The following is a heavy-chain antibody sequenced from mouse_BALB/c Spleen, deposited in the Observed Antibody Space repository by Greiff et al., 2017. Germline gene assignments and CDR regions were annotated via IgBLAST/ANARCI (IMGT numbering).Heavy chain of an antibody. CDR2: ISNLAYSI. J-gene: IGHJ3*01. D-gene: IGHD1-2*01. CDR1: GFTFSDYG. V-gene: IGHV5-15*02. CDR3: ARGSHYYGHFAY. Sequence: EVQLVESGGGLVQPGGSRKLSCAASGFTFSDYGMAWVRQAPGKGPEWVAFISNLAYSIYYADTVTGRFAISRENAKNTLYLEMSSLRSEDTAMYYCARGSHYYGHFAYWGQGTLVTVSA.